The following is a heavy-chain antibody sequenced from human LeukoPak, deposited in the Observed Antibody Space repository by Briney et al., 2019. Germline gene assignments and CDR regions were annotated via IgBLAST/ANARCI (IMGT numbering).Heavy chain of an antibody. CDR1: GFTFSNYW. V-gene: IGHV3-7*01. CDR2: IKQDGSEK. J-gene: IGHJ5*02. Sequence: QPGGSLRLSCAASGFTFSNYWMTWVRQAPGKGLEWVANIKQDGSEKYYVDSVKGRFTISRDNAKNSLYLQMNSLRAEDTAVYYCARGAGSTSCYMCDRWFDPWGQGTLVTVSS. CDR3: ARGAGSTSCYMCDRWFDP. D-gene: IGHD2-2*02.